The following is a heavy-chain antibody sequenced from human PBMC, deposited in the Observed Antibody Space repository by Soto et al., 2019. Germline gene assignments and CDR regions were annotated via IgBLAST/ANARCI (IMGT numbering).Heavy chain of an antibody. J-gene: IGHJ4*02. V-gene: IGHV4-34*01. CDR2: VNHAGAA. CDR1: GGSLTGYF. CDR3: ARGYFTRQSLDY. Sequence: QVHLQQWGAGLLRPSETLSLTCNVSGGSLTGYFWNWIRQPPGRPMEWIGEVNHAGAATYNPSLRSRVTLSVDTSKNQFSLRLASVAATDTAIYFCARGYFTRQSLDYWDQGALVTVSS.